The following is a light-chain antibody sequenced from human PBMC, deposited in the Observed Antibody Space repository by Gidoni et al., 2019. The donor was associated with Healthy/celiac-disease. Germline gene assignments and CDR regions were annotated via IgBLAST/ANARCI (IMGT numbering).Light chain of an antibody. V-gene: IGLV3-21*04. CDR3: QVWDSSSDHPGYV. Sequence: SYLLTQPPSVSVDPGTTARITCGGKNIGSKSVHWYQQKPGQAPVLVIYYDSDRPSGIPERFSGSNSGNTATLTISRVEAGDEADYYCQVWDSSSDHPGYVFGTGTKVTVL. J-gene: IGLJ1*01. CDR1: NIGSKS. CDR2: YDS.